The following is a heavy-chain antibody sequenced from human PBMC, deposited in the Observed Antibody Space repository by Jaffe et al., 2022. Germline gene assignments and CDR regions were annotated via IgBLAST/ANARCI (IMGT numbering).Heavy chain of an antibody. Sequence: EVQLVESGGGLVQPGRSLRLSCAASGFTFDDYAMHWVRQAPGKGLEWVSGISWNSGSIGYADSVKGRFTISRDNAKNSLYLQMNSLRAEDTALYYCAKDISSAFPLYYFDYWGQGTLVTVSS. CDR3: AKDISSAFPLYYFDY. V-gene: IGHV3-9*01. CDR1: GFTFDDYA. CDR2: ISWNSGSI. J-gene: IGHJ4*02.